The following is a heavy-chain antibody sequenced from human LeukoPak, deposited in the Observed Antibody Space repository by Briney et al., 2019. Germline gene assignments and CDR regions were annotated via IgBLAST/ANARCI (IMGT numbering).Heavy chain of an antibody. CDR2: INPNSGGT. J-gene: IGHJ4*02. V-gene: IGHV1-2*02. D-gene: IGHD6-13*01. CDR1: GYTFTGYY. Sequence: ASVKVSCKASGYTFTGYYMHWVRQAPGQGLERMGWINPNSGGTNYAQKFQGRVSMTRDTSISTAYMELSRMRSDDMAVYYCARASNGYNFDYWGQGTLVTVSS. CDR3: ARASNGYNFDY.